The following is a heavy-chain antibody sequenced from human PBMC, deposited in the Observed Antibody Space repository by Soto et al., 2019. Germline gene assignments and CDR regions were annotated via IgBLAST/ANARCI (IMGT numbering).Heavy chain of an antibody. J-gene: IGHJ4*02. D-gene: IGHD3-22*01. CDR2: IHNSGST. CDR3: ATAASSGYYLNS. V-gene: IGHV4-31*03. Sequence: PSETLSLTCTVSGASISSGGYYWSWIRQHPGKGLEWIGYIHNSGSTNYNPSLKSRVTISLDTSQNQFSLKMTSATAADTAEYFCATAASSGYYLNSWGQGTLVTVS. CDR1: GASISSGGYY.